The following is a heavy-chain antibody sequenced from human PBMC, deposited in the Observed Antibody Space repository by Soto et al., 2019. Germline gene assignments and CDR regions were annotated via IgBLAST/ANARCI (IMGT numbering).Heavy chain of an antibody. Sequence: QVHLVQSGGEVKKSGASVKVSCKASGYTFTHYGISWVRQAPGQGLEWMGWISGYNGNTCYTQKVQGRVTMTTDTSTNTAYMELRSLRSDDTDVYYCARDGSATAALLWDYWGQGTLVTVSS. J-gene: IGHJ4*02. D-gene: IGHD2-21*01. CDR3: ARDGSATAALLWDY. CDR1: GYTFTHYG. V-gene: IGHV1-18*04. CDR2: ISGYNGNT.